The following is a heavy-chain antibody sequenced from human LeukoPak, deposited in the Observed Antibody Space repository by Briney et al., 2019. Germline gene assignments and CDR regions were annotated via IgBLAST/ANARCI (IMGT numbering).Heavy chain of an antibody. V-gene: IGHV1-69*13. J-gene: IGHJ4*02. D-gene: IGHD3-22*01. Sequence: ASVKVSCKASGYTFTGYYMHWVRQAPGQGLEWMGGIIPIFGTANYAQKFQGRVTITADESTSTAYMELSSLRSEDTAVYYCASAGYYDSSGYCDYWGQGTLVTVSS. CDR1: GYTFTGYY. CDR2: IIPIFGTA. CDR3: ASAGYYDSSGYCDY.